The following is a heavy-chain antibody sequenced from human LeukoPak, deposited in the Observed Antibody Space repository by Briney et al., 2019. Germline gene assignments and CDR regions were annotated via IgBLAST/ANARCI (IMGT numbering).Heavy chain of an antibody. CDR3: TREGGLALAAYDS. CDR2: ISSSGTTI. V-gene: IGHV3-48*03. J-gene: IGHJ5*02. D-gene: IGHD3-16*01. Sequence: PGGSLRLSCAASGFTFSSYEMNWVRQAPGRGLEWVSYISSSGTTIYYADSVKGRFTISRDNAKNSLYLQMISLRVEDTALYYCTREGGLALAAYDSWGQGTLVTVSS. CDR1: GFTFSSYE.